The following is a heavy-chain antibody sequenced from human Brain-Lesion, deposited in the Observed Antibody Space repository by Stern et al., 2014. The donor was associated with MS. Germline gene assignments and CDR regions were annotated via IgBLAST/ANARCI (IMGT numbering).Heavy chain of an antibody. V-gene: IGHV4-30-4*01. CDR1: GGSISSGDNY. CDR2: IHYSGGT. J-gene: IGHJ4*02. Sequence: VHLVESGPGLVKPSQTLSLTCTVSGGSISSGDNYWSWIRQPPGKGTEWIGYIHYSGGTYFNPSLKSRATISADTSKNQFSLKLNSMTAADTAVYYCARVPDYGDAFFDYWGQGILVTVSS. D-gene: IGHD4-17*01. CDR3: ARVPDYGDAFFDY.